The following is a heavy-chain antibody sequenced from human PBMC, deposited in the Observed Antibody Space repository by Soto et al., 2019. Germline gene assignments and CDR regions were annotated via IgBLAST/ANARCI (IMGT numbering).Heavy chain of an antibody. Sequence: GGSLRLSCAASGFTFSSYAMHWVRQAPGKGLEWVAVISYDGSNKYYADSVKGRFTISRDNSKNTLYLQMNSLRAEDTAVYYCARAILGYCSSTSCLDYYGMDVWGQGTTVTVSS. CDR1: GFTFSSYA. CDR2: ISYDGSNK. D-gene: IGHD2-2*01. CDR3: ARAILGYCSSTSCLDYYGMDV. V-gene: IGHV3-30-3*01. J-gene: IGHJ6*02.